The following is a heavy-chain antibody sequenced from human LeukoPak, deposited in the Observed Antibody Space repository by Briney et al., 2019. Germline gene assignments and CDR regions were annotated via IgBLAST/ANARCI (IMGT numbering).Heavy chain of an antibody. CDR3: AKGGSMVRGVPGPFDY. CDR2: ISGSGGHT. V-gene: IGHV3-23*01. CDR1: GFTFSNYA. D-gene: IGHD3-10*01. J-gene: IGHJ4*02. Sequence: GGSLRLSCAASGFTFSNYAMGWVRQAPGKGLEWVSAISGSGGHTYYADSVKGRFTISRDKSKNTLFLQMNSLRAEDTAVYYCAKGGSMVRGVPGPFDYWGQGTLVTVSS.